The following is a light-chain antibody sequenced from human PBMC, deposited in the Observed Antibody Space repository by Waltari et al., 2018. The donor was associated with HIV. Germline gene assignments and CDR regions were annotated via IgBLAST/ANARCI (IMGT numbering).Light chain of an antibody. V-gene: IGLV3-10*01. CDR3: FSTDTINNPL. J-gene: IGLJ2*01. CDR1: ELPKKY. Sequence: SFELTKPPSVSLSPGQTARITCSRDELPKKYVYWYQQRSGKARVMVLYEAVQRTYGIPERFSGSRSGIVANLTISGAQVDDEADYYCFSTDTINNPLFGGGTKLTVL. CDR2: EAV.